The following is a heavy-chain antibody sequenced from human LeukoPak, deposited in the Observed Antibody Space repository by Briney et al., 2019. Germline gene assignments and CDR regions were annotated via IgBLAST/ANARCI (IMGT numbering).Heavy chain of an antibody. CDR3: ARGYYDILTGYYNCGAEPYYFDY. J-gene: IGHJ4*02. CDR2: INHSGST. D-gene: IGHD3-9*01. Sequence: SETLSLTCAVYGVSFSGYYWSWIRQPPGKGLEWIGEINHSGSTNYNPSLKSRVTISVDTPKNQFSLKLSSGTAADPAVYYCARGYYDILTGYYNCGAEPYYFDYWGQGTLVTVSS. CDR1: GVSFSGYY. V-gene: IGHV4-34*01.